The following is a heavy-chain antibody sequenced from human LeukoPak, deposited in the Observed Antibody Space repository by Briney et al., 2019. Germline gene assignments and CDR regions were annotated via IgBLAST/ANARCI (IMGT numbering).Heavy chain of an antibody. CDR2: ISPIFRTA. D-gene: IGHD3-10*01. V-gene: IGHV1-69*13. J-gene: IGHJ4*02. CDR1: GGTFNNYP. Sequence: ASVKVSCKASGGTFNNYPIIWVRQAPGQGLEWMGGISPIFRTANYAQKFQGRVTISADESTATAYMEVRSLRSDDTALYYCAISESPRGLGVARGDTLDYWGQGTLVTVFS. CDR3: AISESPRGLGVARGDTLDY.